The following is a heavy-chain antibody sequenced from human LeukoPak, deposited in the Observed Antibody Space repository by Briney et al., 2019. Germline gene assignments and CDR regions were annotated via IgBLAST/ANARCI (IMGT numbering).Heavy chain of an antibody. D-gene: IGHD5-18*01. J-gene: IGHJ4*02. CDR2: INPNSGGT. CDR3: AREPPQLWLRGMDY. V-gene: IGHV1-2*02. CDR1: GYTFTGYY. Sequence: GASVKVSCKASGYTFTGYYMHWVRQAPGQGLEWMGWINPNSGGTNYARKFQGRVTMTRDTSISTAYMELSRLRSDDTAVYYCAREPPQLWLRGMDYWGQGTLVTVSS.